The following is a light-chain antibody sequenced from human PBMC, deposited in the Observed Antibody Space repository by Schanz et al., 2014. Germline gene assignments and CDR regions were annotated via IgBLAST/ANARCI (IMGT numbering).Light chain of an antibody. CDR3: QQYHNRYT. CDR1: QSVNTN. J-gene: IGKJ2*01. CDR2: GAS. Sequence: EIVMTQSPATLSVSPGERATLSCRASQSVNTNLAWYQQKPGQAPRLLIYGASTRATGIPARFSGRGSGTEFTLTISSLQAEDFAVYYCQQYHNRYTFGQGTKLEIK. V-gene: IGKV3-15*01.